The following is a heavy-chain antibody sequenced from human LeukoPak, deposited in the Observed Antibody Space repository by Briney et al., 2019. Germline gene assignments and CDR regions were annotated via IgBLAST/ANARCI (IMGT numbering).Heavy chain of an antibody. Sequence: PSETPSLTCSVSGGYISSYYWSWIRQPPGKGLEWIGIINYSGSTKYNPSLKSRVSISVDTSKNQFSLRLTSVTVADTAVYFCARVPNAPKIEPNWFDPWGQGTLVTVSP. V-gene: IGHV4-59*01. D-gene: IGHD1-14*01. CDR3: ARVPNAPKIEPNWFDP. CDR2: INYSGST. J-gene: IGHJ5*02. CDR1: GGYISSYY.